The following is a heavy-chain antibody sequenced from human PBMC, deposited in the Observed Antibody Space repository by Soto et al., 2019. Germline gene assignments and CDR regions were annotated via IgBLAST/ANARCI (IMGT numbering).Heavy chain of an antibody. CDR2: ISAYNGNT. CDR3: ARDHKFGGHYDFWSGYLYTPQDDYYYYMDV. V-gene: IGHV1-18*01. CDR1: GYTFTSYG. Sequence: QVQLVQSGAEVKKPGASVKVSCKASGYTFTSYGISWVRQAPGQGLEWMGWISAYNGNTNYAQKLQGRVTMTTDTSTSTAYMELRSLRSDDTAVYYCARDHKFGGHYDFWSGYLYTPQDDYYYYMDVWGKGTTVTVSS. J-gene: IGHJ6*03. D-gene: IGHD3-3*01.